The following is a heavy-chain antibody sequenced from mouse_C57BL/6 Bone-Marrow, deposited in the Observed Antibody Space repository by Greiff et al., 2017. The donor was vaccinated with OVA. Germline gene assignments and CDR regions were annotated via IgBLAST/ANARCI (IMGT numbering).Heavy chain of an antibody. D-gene: IGHD2-3*01. V-gene: IGHV1-5*01. Sequence: VQLQQSGTVLARPGASVKMSCKTSGYPFTSYWMHWVKQRPGQGLEWLGAIYPGNSDPSYNQKFKGKAKLTAATSASTAYMELSSLTNEDSAVYFCTRDDGYYWFAYWGQGTLVTVSA. CDR1: GYPFTSYW. CDR2: IYPGNSDP. J-gene: IGHJ3*01. CDR3: TRDDGYYWFAY.